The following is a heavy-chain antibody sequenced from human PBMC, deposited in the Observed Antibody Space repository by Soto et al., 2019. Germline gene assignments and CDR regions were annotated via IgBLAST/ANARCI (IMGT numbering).Heavy chain of an antibody. J-gene: IGHJ4*02. Sequence: EVQLVPSGAEVKKPGESLKISCNGSGYSFTSYWIGWVRQMPGKGLEWMGIIYPGDSDTRYSPSFQGQGTISADKSNRPAYPQCSRLKASDTAMYFCARWGPGSYRDYWGQGTLVTVSS. CDR1: GYSFTSYW. D-gene: IGHD3-10*01. V-gene: IGHV5-51*03. CDR3: ARWGPGSYRDY. CDR2: IYPGDSDT.